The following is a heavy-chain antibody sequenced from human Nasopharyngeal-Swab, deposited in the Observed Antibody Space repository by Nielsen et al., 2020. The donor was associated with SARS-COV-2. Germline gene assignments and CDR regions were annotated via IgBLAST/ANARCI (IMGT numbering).Heavy chain of an antibody. J-gene: IGHJ4*02. V-gene: IGHV3-23*01. CDR2: ISGSGDISGSGGST. Sequence: GGSLRLSCVASGFPFRTYGMTWVRQAPGKGLEWVPPISGSGDISGSGGSTYYADSVKGRFTISRDNSKNTLSLQMNSLRAEDTAVYYCAKDLRGPYFFWGQGTLVTVSS. CDR3: AKDLRGPYFF. D-gene: IGHD2/OR15-2a*01. CDR1: GFPFRTYG.